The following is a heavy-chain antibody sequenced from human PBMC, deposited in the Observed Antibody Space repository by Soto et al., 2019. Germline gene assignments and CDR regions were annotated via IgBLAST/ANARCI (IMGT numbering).Heavy chain of an antibody. Sequence: QLQLQESGPGLVKPSETLSLTCTVSGGSISSSSYYWGWIRQPPGKGLEWIGSIYYSGSTYYNPSLKSRVTLSVHTSPTHFSLKLSSVTAADPAVYYCATSITYDAFDIWGQGTMVTVSS. V-gene: IGHV4-39*01. J-gene: IGHJ3*02. CDR1: GGSISSSSYY. D-gene: IGHD3-10*01. CDR3: ATSITYDAFDI. CDR2: IYYSGST.